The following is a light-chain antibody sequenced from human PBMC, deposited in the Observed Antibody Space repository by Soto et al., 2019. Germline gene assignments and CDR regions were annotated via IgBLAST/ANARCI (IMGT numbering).Light chain of an antibody. CDR2: GAS. Sequence: EIVLTQSPGTLSLSPGERATLSCRASQSVSSSYLAWYQHKPGQAPRLLIYGASSRATGIPDRFSGSGSGTDFTLTSRRLEPEDFEVYYCQQYGSSPHTFGQGTKLEIK. J-gene: IGKJ2*01. CDR1: QSVSSSY. V-gene: IGKV3-20*01. CDR3: QQYGSSPHT.